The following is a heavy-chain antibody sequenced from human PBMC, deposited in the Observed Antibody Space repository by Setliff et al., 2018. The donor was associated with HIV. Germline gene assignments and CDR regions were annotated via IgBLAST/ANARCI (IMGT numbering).Heavy chain of an antibody. D-gene: IGHD3-10*01. J-gene: IGHJ6*04. CDR3: TRRGADSYYPRPLDV. V-gene: IGHV4-34*01. CDR2: INHSGSS. CDR1: GGSLSGYY. Sequence: KPSETLSLTCAVYGGSLSGYYWSWIRQPPGKGLEWIGEINHSGSSNYNPSLKSRVTISVDTSKNQFSLRLNSVTAADTAIYYCTRRGADSYYPRPLDVWGKGTTVTVSS.